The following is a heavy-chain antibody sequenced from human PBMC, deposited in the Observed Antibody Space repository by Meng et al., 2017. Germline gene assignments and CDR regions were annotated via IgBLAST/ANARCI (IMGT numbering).Heavy chain of an antibody. Sequence: GESLKISCAASGFTFSYYYMSGVRQAPGKGLEWVSSISSSSSYIYYADSVKGRFTISRDNAKNSLYLQMNSLRAEDTAVYYCARDGSPGYSSGWYDYWGQGTLVTVSS. CDR3: ARDGSPGYSSGWYDY. D-gene: IGHD6-19*01. J-gene: IGHJ4*02. CDR1: GFTFSYYY. V-gene: IGHV3-21*01. CDR2: ISSSSSYI.